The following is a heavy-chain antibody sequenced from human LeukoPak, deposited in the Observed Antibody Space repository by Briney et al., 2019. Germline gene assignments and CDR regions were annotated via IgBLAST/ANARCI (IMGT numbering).Heavy chain of an antibody. CDR2: INPSGGST. J-gene: IGHJ4*02. D-gene: IGHD6-13*01. V-gene: IGHV1-46*01. Sequence: ASVKVSCKASGYTFTSYYMHWVRQAPGQGLEWMGIINPSGGSTNYAQKFQGRVTMTRDTSTSTVYMELSSLRSEDTAVYYCARGGVRIAAAGTPSDYWGQGTLVTVSS. CDR3: ARGGVRIAAAGTPSDY. CDR1: GYTFTSYY.